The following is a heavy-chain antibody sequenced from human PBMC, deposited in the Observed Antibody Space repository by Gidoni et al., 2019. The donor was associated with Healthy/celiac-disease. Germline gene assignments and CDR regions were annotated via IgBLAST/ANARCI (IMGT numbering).Heavy chain of an antibody. D-gene: IGHD2-2*01. CDR2: IYPGDSDT. CDR3: ARHGKGYCSSTSCYGGDYYYGMDV. J-gene: IGHJ6*02. V-gene: IGHV5-51*01. CDR1: GNSSTSYR. Sequence: EVQLGHSGAEGKKPVESLKIPCKGPGNSSTSYRLGLGRSMPGKGLEWMGRIYPGDSDTRYSPSFPGQVTISAYKPISTAYLQWSSLKASDTAMYYCARHGKGYCSSTSCYGGDYYYGMDVWGQGTTVTVSS.